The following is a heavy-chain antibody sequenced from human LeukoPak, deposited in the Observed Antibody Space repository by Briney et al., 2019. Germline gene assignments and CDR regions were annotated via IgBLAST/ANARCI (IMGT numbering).Heavy chain of an antibody. CDR3: ARARIVGAEYYFDY. Sequence: SETLSLTCAVYGESFSDYYWSWIRQPPGKGLEWIGYIYYSGSTNYNPSLKSRVTISVDTSKNQFSLKLSSVTAADTAVYYCARARIVGAEYYFDYWGQGTLVTVSS. D-gene: IGHD1-26*01. CDR1: GESFSDYY. V-gene: IGHV4-59*01. J-gene: IGHJ4*02. CDR2: IYYSGST.